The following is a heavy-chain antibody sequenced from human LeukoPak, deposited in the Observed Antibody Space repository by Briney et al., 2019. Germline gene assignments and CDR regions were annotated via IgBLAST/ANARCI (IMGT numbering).Heavy chain of an antibody. CDR2: ISAYNGNT. CDR3: ARDQIPYYDFWSGYEDQPGV. Sequence: GASVKVSCKASGYTFTSYGISWVRQAPGQGLEWMGWISAYNGNTNYAQKLQGRVTMTTDTSTSTAYMELRSLRSDDTAVYYCARDQIPYYDFWSGYEDQPGVWGQGTTVTVSS. V-gene: IGHV1-18*01. J-gene: IGHJ6*02. D-gene: IGHD3-3*01. CDR1: GYTFTSYG.